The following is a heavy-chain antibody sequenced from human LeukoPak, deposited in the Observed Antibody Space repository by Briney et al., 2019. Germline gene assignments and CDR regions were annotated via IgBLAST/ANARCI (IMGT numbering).Heavy chain of an antibody. V-gene: IGHV3-30*02. CDR3: TKDWNWAIDY. CDR1: EFSVGSNY. CDR2: IHYDSSTE. D-gene: IGHD1-7*01. J-gene: IGHJ4*02. Sequence: AGGSLRLSCAASEFSVGSNYMTWVRQAPGKGLEWVAYIHYDSSTEDYADSVKGRFTISRDNSKNTLFLQMNNLRVEDMAVLYCTKDWNWAIDYWGQGTLVTVSS.